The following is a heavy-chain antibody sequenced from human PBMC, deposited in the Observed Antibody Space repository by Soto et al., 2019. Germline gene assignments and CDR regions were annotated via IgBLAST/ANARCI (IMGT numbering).Heavy chain of an antibody. D-gene: IGHD6-13*01. J-gene: IGHJ6*02. CDR3: ARALSSWYDYYYYGMDV. Sequence: GGSLRLSCAASGFTFSSYAMHWVRQAPGKGLEWVAVISYDGSNKYYADSVKGRFTISRDNSKNTLYLQMNSLRAEDTAVYYCARALSSWYDYYYYGMDVWGQGTTVTVSS. V-gene: IGHV3-30-3*01. CDR2: ISYDGSNK. CDR1: GFTFSSYA.